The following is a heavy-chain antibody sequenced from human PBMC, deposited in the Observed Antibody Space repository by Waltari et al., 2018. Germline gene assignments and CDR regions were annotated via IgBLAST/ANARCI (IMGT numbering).Heavy chain of an antibody. CDR3: AILGYCSSTSCSFDY. Sequence: QVQLVQSGAEVKKPGSSVKVSCKASGGTFSSYAISWVRQAPGQGLEWMGRIIPIFGTANYAQKFQGRVTSTADKSTSTAYMELSSLRSEDTAVYHCAILGYCSSTSCSFDYWGQGTLVTVSS. V-gene: IGHV1-69*08. D-gene: IGHD2-2*01. J-gene: IGHJ4*02. CDR1: GGTFSSYA. CDR2: IIPIFGTA.